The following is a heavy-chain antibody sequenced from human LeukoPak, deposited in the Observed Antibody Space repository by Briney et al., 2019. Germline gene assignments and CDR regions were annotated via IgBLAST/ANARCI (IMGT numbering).Heavy chain of an antibody. CDR2: IYPGDSDT. CDR3: ARSSQGYCSGGSCFSYYYYGMDV. Sequence: GESLKISCKGSGYSFTSYWIGWVRQMPGKGLEWMGIIYPGDSDTRYSPSFQGQVTISADKSISTAYLQWSSLKASDTAMYYCARSSQGYCSGGSCFSYYYYGMDVWGQGTTVTVSS. CDR1: GYSFTSYW. D-gene: IGHD2-15*01. V-gene: IGHV5-51*01. J-gene: IGHJ6*02.